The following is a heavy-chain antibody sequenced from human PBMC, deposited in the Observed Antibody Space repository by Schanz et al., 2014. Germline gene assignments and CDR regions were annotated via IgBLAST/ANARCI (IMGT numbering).Heavy chain of an antibody. CDR2: VNPSVRGT. V-gene: IGHV1-46*01. CDR3: ARDYYDSSGYYYCDY. Sequence: QVQLVQSGTQVKKPGASVKVSCKASGYTLSAYSLHWVRQAPGQGLEWMGIVNPSVRGTHFAREFQGRLTIAADKSTSTAYMELSSLRSEDTAMYYCARDYYDSSGYYYCDYWGQGTLVTVSS. J-gene: IGHJ4*02. D-gene: IGHD3-22*01. CDR1: GYTLSAYS.